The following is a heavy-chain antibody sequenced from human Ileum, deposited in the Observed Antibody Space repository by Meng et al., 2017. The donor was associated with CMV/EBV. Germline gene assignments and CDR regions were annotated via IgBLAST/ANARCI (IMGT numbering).Heavy chain of an antibody. CDR3: ARDMGIYTNYVYY. J-gene: IGHJ4*02. Sequence: GESLTLSCAASGFTFNRYDMSWVRQAPGKGLEWVSGISGGGGITYYADSVKGRSTISRDNSKNTLYLQMNSLRAEDTAVYYCARDMGIYTNYVYYWGQGTLVTVSS. CDR2: ISGGGGIT. D-gene: IGHD4-11*01. CDR1: GFTFNRYD. V-gene: IGHV3-23*01.